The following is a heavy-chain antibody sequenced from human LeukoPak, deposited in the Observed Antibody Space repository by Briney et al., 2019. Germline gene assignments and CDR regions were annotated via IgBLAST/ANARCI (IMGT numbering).Heavy chain of an antibody. D-gene: IGHD2-21*02. Sequence: GGSLRLSWALSGFSSAGVAASWGRQAPGKGLEWVSTISGGGGSTYYADSVKGRFTISKDNSKNTLHLQMNSLRAQDTAVYYCAKTRDWYIDYWGQGTLVTVSS. CDR1: GFSSAGVA. CDR3: AKTRDWYIDY. V-gene: IGHV3-23*01. CDR2: ISGGGGST. J-gene: IGHJ4*02.